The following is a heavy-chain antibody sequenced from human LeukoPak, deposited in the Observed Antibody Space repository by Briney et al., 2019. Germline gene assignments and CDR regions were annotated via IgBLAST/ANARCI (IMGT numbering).Heavy chain of an antibody. D-gene: IGHD6-13*01. V-gene: IGHV1-46*01. CDR2: INPSGGST. CDR3: ATVRDSSSWYHFWFDP. Sequence: ASVKVSCKASGYTFTSYYMHWVRQAPGQGLEWMGIINPSGGSTSYAQKFQGRVTMTRDTSTSTVYMELSSLRSEDTAVYYCATVRDSSSWYHFWFDPWGQGTLVTVSS. CDR1: GYTFTSYY. J-gene: IGHJ5*02.